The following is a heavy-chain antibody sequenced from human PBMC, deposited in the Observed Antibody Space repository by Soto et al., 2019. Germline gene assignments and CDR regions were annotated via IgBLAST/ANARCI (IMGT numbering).Heavy chain of an antibody. V-gene: IGHV4-39*01. CDR1: GGSISISSYY. CDR2: IYYSGST. Sequence: QLQLQESGPGLVKPSETLSLTCTVSGGSISISSYYWGGIRQPPGKGLEWIGSIYYSGSTYYNPSLKSRVTISVDTSKNQFSLKLSSVTAADTAVYYCASPKIAFYNWFDPWGQGTLVTVSS. D-gene: IGHD3-3*02. J-gene: IGHJ5*02. CDR3: ASPKIAFYNWFDP.